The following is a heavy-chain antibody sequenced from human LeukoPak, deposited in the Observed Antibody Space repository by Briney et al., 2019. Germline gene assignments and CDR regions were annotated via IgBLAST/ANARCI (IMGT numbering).Heavy chain of an antibody. CDR3: AKDRVPYYYDSSASY. V-gene: IGHV3-30*18. CDR1: GFTFSSYG. D-gene: IGHD3-22*01. CDR2: ISHDGSNK. Sequence: PGGSLRLSCAASGFTFSSYGMHWVRQAPGKGLEWVAVISHDGSNKYYADSVKGRFTISRDNSKNTLYLQMNSLRAEDTAVYYCAKDRVPYYYDSSASYWGQGTLVTVSS. J-gene: IGHJ4*02.